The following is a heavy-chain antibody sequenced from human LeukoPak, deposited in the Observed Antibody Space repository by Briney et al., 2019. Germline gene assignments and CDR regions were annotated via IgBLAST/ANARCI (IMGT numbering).Heavy chain of an antibody. Sequence: PSETLSLTCTVTGGSISSSSYYWGWIRQPPGKGLEWIGSIYYSGSTYYNPSLKSRVTISVDTSKNQFSLKLSSVTAADTAVYYCARHIGERWGYYYYYYMDVWGKGTTVTISS. CDR3: ARHIGERWGYYYYYYMDV. CDR1: GGSISSSSYY. V-gene: IGHV4-39*01. J-gene: IGHJ6*03. CDR2: IYYSGST. D-gene: IGHD3-16*01.